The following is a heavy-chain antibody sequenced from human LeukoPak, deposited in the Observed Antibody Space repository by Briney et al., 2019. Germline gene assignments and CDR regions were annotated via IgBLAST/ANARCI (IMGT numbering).Heavy chain of an antibody. CDR2: INPNSGGT. Sequence: ASVKVSCKASGYTFTGYYMHWVRQAPGQGLEWMGWINPNSGGTNYAQKFQGRVTMTRDTSISTAYMELSRLRSDDTAVYYCARDPRGSSSWNYCYYMDVWGKGTTVTVSS. CDR1: GYTFTGYY. J-gene: IGHJ6*03. V-gene: IGHV1-2*02. CDR3: ARDPRGSSSWNYCYYMDV. D-gene: IGHD6-13*01.